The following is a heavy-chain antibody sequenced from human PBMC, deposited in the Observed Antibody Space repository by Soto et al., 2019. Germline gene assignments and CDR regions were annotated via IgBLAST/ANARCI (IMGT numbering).Heavy chain of an antibody. CDR2: ISGSGGST. CDR3: AKAHSSGYYLVDY. CDR1: VFTFISYA. J-gene: IGHJ4*02. Sequence: GWSLRLSCAASVFTFISYAMSWVRQAPGKGLEWVSAISGSGGSTYYADSVKGRFTISRDNSKNTLYLQMNSLRAEDTAVYYCAKAHSSGYYLVDYWGQGTLVTVSS. V-gene: IGHV3-23*01. D-gene: IGHD3-22*01.